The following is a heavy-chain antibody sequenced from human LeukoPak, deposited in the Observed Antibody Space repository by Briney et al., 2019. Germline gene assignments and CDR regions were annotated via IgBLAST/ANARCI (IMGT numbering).Heavy chain of an antibody. D-gene: IGHD4-17*01. CDR1: GFTFGSYW. V-gene: IGHV4-34*01. J-gene: IGHJ1*01. Sequence: GSLRLSCAASGFTFGSYWMHWVRQAPGKGLEWIGEINHSGSTNYNPSLKSRVTILVDTSKNQFSLKLSSVTAADTAVYYCARGHSPVTTKVSYFQHWGQGTLVTVSS. CDR2: INHSGST. CDR3: ARGHSPVTTKVSYFQH.